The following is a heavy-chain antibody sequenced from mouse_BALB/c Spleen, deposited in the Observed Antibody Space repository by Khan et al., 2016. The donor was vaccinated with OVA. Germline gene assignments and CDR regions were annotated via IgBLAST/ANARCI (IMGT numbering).Heavy chain of an antibody. CDR3: ARSTYRFAFGY. Sequence: EVQLQESGPSLVKPSQTLSLTCSVTGDSITSGYWCWIRQFPGNKLEYMGYIIYSGSTYYNPSLKSRISITRHTSKNQSSLQLNSVTTEDTATYYCARSTYRFAFGYWGQGTLVTGSA. CDR1: GDSITSGY. V-gene: IGHV3-8*02. J-gene: IGHJ3*01. D-gene: IGHD2-14*01. CDR2: IIYSGST.